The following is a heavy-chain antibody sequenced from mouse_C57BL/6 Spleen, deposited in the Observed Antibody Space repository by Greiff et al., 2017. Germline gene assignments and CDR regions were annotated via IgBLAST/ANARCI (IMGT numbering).Heavy chain of an antibody. J-gene: IGHJ4*01. CDR3: AREGGYDAMDY. Sequence: QVHVKQSGAELARPGASVKMSCKASGYTFTSYTMHWVKQRPGQGLEWIGEIYPRSGNTYYYEKFKGKATLTAEKASSTAYMELRSLTSEDSAVYFCAREGGYDAMDYWGQGNSVTVSS. V-gene: IGHV1-4*01. D-gene: IGHD3-3*01. CDR1: GYTFTSYT. CDR2: IYPRSGNT.